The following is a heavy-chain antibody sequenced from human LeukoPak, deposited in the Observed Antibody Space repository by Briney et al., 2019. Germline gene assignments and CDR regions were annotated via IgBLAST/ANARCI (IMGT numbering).Heavy chain of an antibody. V-gene: IGHV3-23*01. Sequence: PGGSLRLSCAASGFTFSSYAMSWVRQAPGKGLEWVSAISGSGGSTYYADSVKGRFTISRDNSKNTLYLQMNSLRAEDTAVYYCAKDGQIFGVVITPYYFDYWGQGTLVTVSS. D-gene: IGHD3-3*01. J-gene: IGHJ4*02. CDR3: AKDGQIFGVVITPYYFDY. CDR1: GFTFSSYA. CDR2: ISGSGGST.